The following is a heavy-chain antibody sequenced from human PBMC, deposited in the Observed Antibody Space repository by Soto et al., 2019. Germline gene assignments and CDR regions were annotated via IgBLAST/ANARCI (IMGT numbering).Heavy chain of an antibody. CDR2: IKQDGSEK. V-gene: IGHV3-7*03. CDR1: GFTFSSYW. D-gene: IGHD2-21*02. J-gene: IGHJ6*02. CDR3: ARDQFVGVTFYYYYYGMDV. Sequence: LRLSCAASGFTFSSYWMSWVRQAPGKGLEWVANIKQDGSEKYYVDSVKGRFTISRDNAKNSLYLQMNSLRAEDTAVYYCARDQFVGVTFYYYYYGMDVWGQGTTVTVSS.